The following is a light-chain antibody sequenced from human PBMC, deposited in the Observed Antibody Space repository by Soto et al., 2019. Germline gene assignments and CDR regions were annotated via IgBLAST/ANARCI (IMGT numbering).Light chain of an antibody. CDR3: QKYNTYSRK. CDR2: DAS. J-gene: IGKJ1*01. CDR1: QDISNS. Sequence: DIQMTHSPSSLSTSVLYIVIITFHASQDISNSLNWYQQKPGKAPNLLIYDASNLETGVPSRFSGSGSGAEFTLTISSLQPDDFATYYCQKYNTYSRKFGQGTKVDIK. V-gene: IGKV1-33*01.